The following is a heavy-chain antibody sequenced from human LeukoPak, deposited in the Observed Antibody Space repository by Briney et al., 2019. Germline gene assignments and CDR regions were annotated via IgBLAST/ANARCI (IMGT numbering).Heavy chain of an antibody. Sequence: ASVKVSCKASGYTFTSYAMHRVRQAPGQRLEWMGWINAGNGNTKYSQEFQGRVTITRDTTASTAYMELSSLRSEDMAVYYCARGGSYGYYYDMDVWGKGTTVTVSS. CDR2: INAGNGNT. CDR3: ARGGSYGYYYDMDV. V-gene: IGHV1-3*03. J-gene: IGHJ6*03. CDR1: GYTFTSYA. D-gene: IGHD1-26*01.